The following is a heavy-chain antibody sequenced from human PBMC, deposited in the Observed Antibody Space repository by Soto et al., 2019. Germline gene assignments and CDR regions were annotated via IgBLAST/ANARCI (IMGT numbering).Heavy chain of an antibody. Sequence: GGSLRLSCTVSGLNFRSFAMSWVRQAPGKGLEWVSTISGSGAGIYYADSVKGRFTISRDNSKNTLYLQMNSLRAEDRAVYYCAKNEGLRLENYCFDYWGQGTLVTVSS. J-gene: IGHJ4*02. CDR1: GLNFRSFA. V-gene: IGHV3-23*01. D-gene: IGHD3-16*01. CDR2: ISGSGAGI. CDR3: AKNEGLRLENYCFDY.